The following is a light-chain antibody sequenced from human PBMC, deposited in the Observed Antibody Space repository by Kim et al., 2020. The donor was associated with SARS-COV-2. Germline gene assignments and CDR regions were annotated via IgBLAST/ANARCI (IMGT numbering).Light chain of an antibody. Sequence: VSPGERATLSCRASQSVNSHLAWYQQKPGQAPRLIIYGASSRATGIPARFSGSGSGTEFTLTIPSLQSEDSAVYYCQQYDEWPPYSFGQGTKLEI. CDR2: GAS. CDR1: QSVNSH. J-gene: IGKJ2*03. CDR3: QQYDEWPPYS. V-gene: IGKV3-15*01.